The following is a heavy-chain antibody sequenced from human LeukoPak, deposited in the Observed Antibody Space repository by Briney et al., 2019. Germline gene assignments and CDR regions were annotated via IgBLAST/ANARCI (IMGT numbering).Heavy chain of an antibody. J-gene: IGHJ2*01. CDR2: INHSGST. CDR3: ARVPNDYGDYWYFDL. D-gene: IGHD4-17*01. CDR1: GGSFSGYY. V-gene: IGHV4-34*01. Sequence: SETLSLTCAVYGGSFSGYYWSWIRQPPGKGLEWIGEINHSGSTNYNPSLKSRVTISVDTSKNQFSLKLSSATAADTAVYYCARVPNDYGDYWYFDLWGRGTLVTVSS.